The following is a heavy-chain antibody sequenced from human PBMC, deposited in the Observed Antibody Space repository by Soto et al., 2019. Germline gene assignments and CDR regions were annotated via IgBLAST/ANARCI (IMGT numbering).Heavy chain of an antibody. CDR2: ITSDSGRI. J-gene: IGHJ5*02. CDR1: GFTFTSYT. Sequence: LRLSCAVSGFTFTSYTMNWVRQAPGKGLEWVSSITSDSGRIFYADSLKGRFTISRDNAKNSLYLQMNSLRVEDTAFYYCARASPQFDRWRQGTLVTVSS. CDR3: ARASPQFDR. V-gene: IGHV3-21*01.